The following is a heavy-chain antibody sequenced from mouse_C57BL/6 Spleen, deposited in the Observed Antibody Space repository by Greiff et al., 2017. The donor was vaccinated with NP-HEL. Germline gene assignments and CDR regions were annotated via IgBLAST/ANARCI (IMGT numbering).Heavy chain of an antibody. CDR3: TTYYSNYVRFAY. Sequence: EVQLQQSGTVLARPGASVKMSCKTSGYTFTSYWMHWVKQRPGQGLEWIGAIYPGNSDTSYNQKFKGKAKLTAVTSASTAYMELSSLTNEDSAVYYCTTYYSNYVRFAYWGQGTLVTVAA. CDR1: GYTFTSYW. CDR2: IYPGNSDT. J-gene: IGHJ3*01. V-gene: IGHV1-5*01. D-gene: IGHD2-5*01.